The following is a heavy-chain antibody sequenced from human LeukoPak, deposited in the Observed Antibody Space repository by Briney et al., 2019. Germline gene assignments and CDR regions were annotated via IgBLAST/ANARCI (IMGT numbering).Heavy chain of an antibody. Sequence: ASVKVSCKASGYTFTGYYMHWVRQAPGQGLEWMGWINPNSGGTNYAQKFQGRVTMTRDTSISTAYMELSRLRSDDTAVYYCARRRITMVRGVIPNWFDPWGQGTLVNVSS. D-gene: IGHD3-10*01. CDR3: ARRRITMVRGVIPNWFDP. CDR1: GYTFTGYY. J-gene: IGHJ5*02. V-gene: IGHV1-2*02. CDR2: INPNSGGT.